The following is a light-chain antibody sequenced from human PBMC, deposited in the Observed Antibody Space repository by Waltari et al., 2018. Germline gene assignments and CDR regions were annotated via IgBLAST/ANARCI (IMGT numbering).Light chain of an antibody. V-gene: IGKV3-15*01. CDR1: QRVSSN. Sequence: EIVMTQSPATLSVVPGESATLSCRASQRVSSNLAWYQQKPGQAPRLLIYGASTRATGIPARFSGSGSGTDFTLTISSLQSEDFAVYYCQQYNNWGLTFGQGTRLEIK. J-gene: IGKJ5*01. CDR3: QQYNNWGLT. CDR2: GAS.